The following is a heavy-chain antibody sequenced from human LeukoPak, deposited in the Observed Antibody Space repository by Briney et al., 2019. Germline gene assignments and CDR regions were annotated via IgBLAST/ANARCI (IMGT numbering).Heavy chain of an antibody. V-gene: IGHV5-51*01. CDR1: GYSFTTYW. Sequence: PGESLKTSFQGSGYSFTTYWIGWVRQMPGKGLEWMGIIFPADSDTRYSPSFQGQVTVSADKSITTAYLQWSSLKASDTAMYYCARWVTADRGKKDAFDIWGHGKLVTVSS. D-gene: IGHD2-21*02. J-gene: IGHJ3*02. CDR3: ARWVTADRGKKDAFDI. CDR2: IFPADSDT.